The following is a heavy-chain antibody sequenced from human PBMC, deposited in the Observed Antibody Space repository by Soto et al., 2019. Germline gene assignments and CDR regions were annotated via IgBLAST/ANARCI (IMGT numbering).Heavy chain of an antibody. D-gene: IGHD4-17*01. Sequence: QVQVVQSRAEVKKPGASVKVSCKTSGYTVTEYDINWVRQAPGQGLEYMGWVSPENRNAGYAPQFRGRVSMTADTSINTVYLELTTLTYEDTAVYYCEVTTGYWGQGTMVTVSS. CDR1: GYTVTEYD. CDR3: EVTTGY. J-gene: IGHJ4*02. CDR2: VSPENRNA. V-gene: IGHV1-8*01.